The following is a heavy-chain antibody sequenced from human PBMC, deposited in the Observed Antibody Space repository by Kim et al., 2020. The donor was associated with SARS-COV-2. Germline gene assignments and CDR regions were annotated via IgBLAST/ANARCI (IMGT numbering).Heavy chain of an antibody. CDR1: GFTFSSYD. V-gene: IGHV3-13*01. CDR2: IGTAGDT. CDR3: ARGLSGNPLDYYYYGMDV. D-gene: IGHD2-15*01. Sequence: GGSLRLSCAASGFTFSSYDMHWVRQATGKGLEWVSAIGTAGDTYYPGSVKGRFTISRENAKNSLYLQMNSLRAGDTAVYYCARGLSGNPLDYYYYGMDVWGQGTTVTVSS. J-gene: IGHJ6*02.